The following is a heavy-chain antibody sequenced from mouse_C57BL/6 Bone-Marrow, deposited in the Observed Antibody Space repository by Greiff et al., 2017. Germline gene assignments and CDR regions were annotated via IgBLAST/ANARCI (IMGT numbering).Heavy chain of an antibody. J-gene: IGHJ2*01. CDR2: SLPGSGST. CDR3: ALQYYGKGY. D-gene: IGHD1-2*01. V-gene: IGHV1-9*01. CDR1: GYTFTGYW. Sequence: VKLQESGAELMKPGASVKLSCKATGYTFTGYWIEWVKQRPGHGLEWIGESLPGSGSTNYNEKFKGKATFTADTSSNTAYMQLSILTTEDSAIYYCALQYYGKGYWGQGTTLTVSS.